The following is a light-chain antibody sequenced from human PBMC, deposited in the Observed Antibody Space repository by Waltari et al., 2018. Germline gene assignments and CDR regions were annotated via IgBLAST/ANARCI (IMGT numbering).Light chain of an antibody. CDR2: KAS. CDR3: QQYCSSPLT. V-gene: IGKV1-5*03. Sequence: DIQMTQFPSTLSASVGDRLTITCRASQSINSWLAWYQQKPGKAPKLLIYKASSLESGVPSRFSGSGSGTEFTLTISSLQAEDVAVYYCQQYCSSPLTFGGGTKVEIK. J-gene: IGKJ4*01. CDR1: QSINSW.